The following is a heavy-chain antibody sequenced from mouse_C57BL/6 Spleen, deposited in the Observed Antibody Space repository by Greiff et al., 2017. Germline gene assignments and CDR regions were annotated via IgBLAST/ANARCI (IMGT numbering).Heavy chain of an antibody. Sequence: QVQLQQSGAELVKPGASAKVSCKASGYTFTSYWMHWVKQRPGQGLEWIGNIYPSDSETHYNQKFKDKATLTVDKSSSTAYMQLSSLTSEDSAVYYCASGGNYDDYWGQGTTLTVSS. CDR2: IYPSDSET. V-gene: IGHV1-61*01. CDR3: ASGGNYDDY. CDR1: GYTFTSYW. J-gene: IGHJ2*01. D-gene: IGHD1-1*02.